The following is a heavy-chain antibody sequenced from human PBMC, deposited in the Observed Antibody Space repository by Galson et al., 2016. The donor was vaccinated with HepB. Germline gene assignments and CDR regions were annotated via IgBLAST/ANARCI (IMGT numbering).Heavy chain of an antibody. CDR3: ARDGAGCSGGSCYRY. CDR2: IIPIFGTA. Sequence: SVKVSCKASGGIFSNYAITWVRQAPGQGLEWMGAIIPIFGTANYAQKFQGRVTITADESTSTAYMELSSLRSEDTAVYYCARDGAGCSGGSCYRYWGQGTLVTVSS. J-gene: IGHJ4*02. D-gene: IGHD2-15*01. V-gene: IGHV1-69*13. CDR1: GGIFSNYA.